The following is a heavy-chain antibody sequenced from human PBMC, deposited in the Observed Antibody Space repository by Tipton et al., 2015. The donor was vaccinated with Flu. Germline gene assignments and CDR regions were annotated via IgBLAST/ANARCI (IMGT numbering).Heavy chain of an antibody. Sequence: TLSLTCTVSGDSISSGGAYWSWIRQRPGKGLEWIGCIYYSGSTYYNPSLESRVTISVDTTKNQFSLRLNSVTAADTAVYYCARDQGFGDGLTYDYYALGDWGQGP. D-gene: IGHD3-10*01. CDR1: GDSISSGGAY. CDR3: ARDQGFGDGLTYDYYALGD. V-gene: IGHV4-31*03. J-gene: IGHJ6*02. CDR2: IYYSGST.